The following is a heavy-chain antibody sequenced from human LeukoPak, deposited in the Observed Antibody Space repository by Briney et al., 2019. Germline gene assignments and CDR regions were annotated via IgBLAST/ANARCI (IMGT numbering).Heavy chain of an antibody. CDR1: GGSISSYY. V-gene: IGHV4-59*01. Sequence: SETLSLTCTVSGGSISSYYWSWIRQPPGKGLEWIGYIYYSGSTNYNPSLKSRVTISVDTSKNQFSLKLSSVTAADTAVYYCARTRVGYYDSSGYRVFDYWGQGTLVTVSS. J-gene: IGHJ4*02. CDR3: ARTRVGYYDSSGYRVFDY. CDR2: IYYSGST. D-gene: IGHD3-22*01.